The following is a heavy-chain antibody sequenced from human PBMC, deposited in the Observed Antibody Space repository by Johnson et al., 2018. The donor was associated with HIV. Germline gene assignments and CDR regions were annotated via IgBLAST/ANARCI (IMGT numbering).Heavy chain of an antibody. J-gene: IGHJ3*02. D-gene: IGHD6-13*01. CDR2: ISYDGSNK. CDR1: GFTFSSYD. CDR3: AKEGWAAAQEGWGAFDI. Sequence: QVQLVESGGGVVQPGRSLRLSCAASGFTFSSYDMHWVRQAPGKGLEWVAVISYDGSNKYYADSVKGRFTISSDNSKNTLYLQINSLRAEDTAVYSCAKEGWAAAQEGWGAFDIWGQGTMVTVSS. V-gene: IGHV3-30*18.